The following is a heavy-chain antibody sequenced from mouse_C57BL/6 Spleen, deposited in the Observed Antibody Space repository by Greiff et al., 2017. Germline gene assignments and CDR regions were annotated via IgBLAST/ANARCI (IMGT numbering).Heavy chain of an antibody. CDR2: IYPGDGDT. D-gene: IGHD1-1*01. CDR3: ARSGELRNYFDY. Sequence: QVQLQQSGPELVKPGASVKISCKASGYAFSSSWMNWVKQRPGKGLEWIGRIYPGDGDTNYNGKFKGKATLTADKSSSTAYMQLSSLTSEDSAVXFCARSGELRNYFDYWGQGTTLTVSS. J-gene: IGHJ2*01. CDR1: GYAFSSSW. V-gene: IGHV1-82*01.